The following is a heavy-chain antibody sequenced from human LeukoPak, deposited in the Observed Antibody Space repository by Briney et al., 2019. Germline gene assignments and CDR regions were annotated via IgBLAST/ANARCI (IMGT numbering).Heavy chain of an antibody. CDR3: ARIVGADATTSTSNN. Sequence: VASVKVSRKASGYTFTGYYMHWVRQAPGQGLEWMGRINPNSGGTNYAQKFQGRVTMTRDTSISTAYMELSRLRSDDTAVYYCARIVGADATTSTSNNWGQGTLVTVSS. CDR1: GYTFTGYY. CDR2: INPNSGGT. V-gene: IGHV1-2*06. D-gene: IGHD1-26*01. J-gene: IGHJ4*02.